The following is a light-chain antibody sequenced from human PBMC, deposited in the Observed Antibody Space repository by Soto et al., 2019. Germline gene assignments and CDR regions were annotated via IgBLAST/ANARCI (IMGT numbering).Light chain of an antibody. V-gene: IGKV1-39*01. CDR3: QQSYSRMT. J-gene: IGKJ1*01. Sequence: DIQMTQSPSSLSASVGDGVTITCRASQSISSYVSWYQQKPGKAPKLLIYAASRLESGVPSRFSGSRSGTDFTLTVSSLQPEDFATYYCQQSYSRMTFGQGTKVDIK. CDR1: QSISSY. CDR2: AAS.